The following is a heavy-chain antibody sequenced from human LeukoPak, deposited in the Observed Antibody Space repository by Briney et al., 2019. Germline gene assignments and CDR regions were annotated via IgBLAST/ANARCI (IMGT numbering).Heavy chain of an antibody. Sequence: GGSLRLSCAASGFTFTTYWMHWVRQAPEKGLVWVSHINSDGSITSYADSVKGRFTISRDNAKNTLYLQMNSLRAEDTAVYYCARAGGSTVSHSDYWGQGTLVTVSS. CDR3: ARAGGSTVSHSDY. J-gene: IGHJ4*02. CDR1: GFTFTTYW. V-gene: IGHV3-74*01. D-gene: IGHD4-17*01. CDR2: INSDGSIT.